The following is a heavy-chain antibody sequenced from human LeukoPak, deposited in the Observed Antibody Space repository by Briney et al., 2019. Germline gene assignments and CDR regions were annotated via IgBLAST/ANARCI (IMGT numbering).Heavy chain of an antibody. J-gene: IGHJ4*02. V-gene: IGHV3-48*03. Sequence: GGSLRLSCAASGFTFSSYEMNWVRQAPGKGLEWVSYISSSGSTTHYADSVKGRFTISRDNAKKSLYLQMNSLRAEDTAVYYCARDNYDSSGYYFDWGQGTLVTVSS. CDR1: GFTFSSYE. CDR3: ARDNYDSSGYYFD. D-gene: IGHD3-22*01. CDR2: ISSSGSTT.